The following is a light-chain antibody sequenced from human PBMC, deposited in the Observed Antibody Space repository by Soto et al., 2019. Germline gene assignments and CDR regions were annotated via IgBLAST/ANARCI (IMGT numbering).Light chain of an antibody. CDR2: GAS. CDR1: RSVSSSY. V-gene: IGKV3D-15*01. Sequence: DIVLTQSPATLSLSPGERATLSCRASRSVSSSYLAWYQQKPGQAPRLLIYGASTRATGIPARFSGSGSGTEFTLTISSLEPEDFAVYYCQQYSNWPRTFGQGTKVDIK. CDR3: QQYSNWPRT. J-gene: IGKJ1*01.